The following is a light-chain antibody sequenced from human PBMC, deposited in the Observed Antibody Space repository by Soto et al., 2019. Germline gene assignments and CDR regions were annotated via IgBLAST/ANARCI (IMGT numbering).Light chain of an antibody. Sequence: DIVMTKSAATLSVSPGEGATLTCRARQRIXSNLDWYKWKPGQSPRFLNDXTSTSATGIPARFSGSGSGTEFTITISSLQSEDLAVYCCHHYNFWPTVGQGTKVDI. CDR2: XTS. J-gene: IGKJ1*01. V-gene: IGKV3-15*01. CDR3: HHYNFWPT. CDR1: QRIXSN.